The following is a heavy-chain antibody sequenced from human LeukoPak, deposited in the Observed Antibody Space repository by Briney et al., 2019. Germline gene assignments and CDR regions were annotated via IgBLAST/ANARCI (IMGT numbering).Heavy chain of an antibody. CDR1: GGPFRSYA. CDR2: IIPIFGTA. V-gene: IGHV1-69*05. CDR3: ARGPYYYYYMEV. Sequence: SVQVSCQASGGPFRSYAISWVRQAPGQGLEWMGGIIPIFGTANYAQKFQGRVTITTDESTSTAYMELSSVRSEDTAVYYCARGPYYYYYMEVWGKGTTVTVSS. J-gene: IGHJ6*03.